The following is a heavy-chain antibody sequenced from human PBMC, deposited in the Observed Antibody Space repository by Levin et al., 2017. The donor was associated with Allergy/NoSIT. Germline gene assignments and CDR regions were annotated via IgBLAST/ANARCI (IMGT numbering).Heavy chain of an antibody. J-gene: IGHJ4*02. V-gene: IGHV3-30*03. D-gene: IGHD3-10*01. CDR1: GFTFSTSD. CDR3: AHSSCNRSGTYYCFSGYYFDN. CDR2: IAYDGSNK. Sequence: GGSLRLSCEASGFTFSTSDTHWVRQAPGKGLEWVAVIAYDGSNKYYRDSVKGRFTISRDNSKNTLYLQMNSLRAEDTAVYFCAHSSCNRSGTYYCFSGYYFDNWGQGTLVTVSS.